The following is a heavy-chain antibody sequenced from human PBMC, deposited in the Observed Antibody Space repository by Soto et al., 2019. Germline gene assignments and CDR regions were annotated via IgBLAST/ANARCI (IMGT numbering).Heavy chain of an antibody. J-gene: IGHJ5*01. CDR3: AKDKYTIFGAVDS. Sequence: EVQLLDSGGGLVQPGGSLRLSCAASGFTFSDYAMNWVRQAPGKGLEWVSTITHTGGGTYYADSVKGRFTISRDNSRNTLYLQMNSLRPEDAAVYYCAKDKYTIFGAVDSWGRGTRVTVSS. CDR2: ITHTGGGT. V-gene: IGHV3-23*01. CDR1: GFTFSDYA. D-gene: IGHD3-3*01.